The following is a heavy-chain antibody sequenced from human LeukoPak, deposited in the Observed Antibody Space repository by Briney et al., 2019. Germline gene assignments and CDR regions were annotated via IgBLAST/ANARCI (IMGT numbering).Heavy chain of an antibody. CDR2: ISAYNGNT. D-gene: IGHD1-26*01. J-gene: IGHJ4*02. Sequence: ASVKVSCKASVFTFTSYGITWVRQAPGQGLEWMGWISAYNGNTQYAQNLQGRVTMTTDTSTNTAYMELRSLRSDDTAVYYCARDPLDYWATSSGSRRPAFDYWGQGTLVTVSS. V-gene: IGHV1-18*01. CDR1: VFTFTSYG. CDR3: ARDPLDYWATSSGSRRPAFDY.